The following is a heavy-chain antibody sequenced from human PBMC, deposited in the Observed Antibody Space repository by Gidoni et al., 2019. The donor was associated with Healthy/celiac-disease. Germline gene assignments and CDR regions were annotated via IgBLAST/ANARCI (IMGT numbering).Heavy chain of an antibody. CDR1: GFTFSSYA. V-gene: IGHV3-23*01. CDR3: AKDHRSSSHTSDY. CDR2: ISGSGGST. D-gene: IGHD6-13*01. J-gene: IGHJ4*02. Sequence: EVQLLSSGGGLVQPGGSLRLSCAASGFTFSSYAMSWVRQAPGKGREWVSAISGSGGSTYYADSVKGRFTISRDNSKNTLYLQMNSLRAEDTAVYYCAKDHRSSSHTSDYWGQGTLVTVSS.